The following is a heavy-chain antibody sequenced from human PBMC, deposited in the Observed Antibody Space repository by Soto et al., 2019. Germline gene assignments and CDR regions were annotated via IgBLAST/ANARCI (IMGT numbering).Heavy chain of an antibody. D-gene: IGHD4-17*01. CDR3: ARDRKDYPDI. V-gene: IGHV4-31*03. CDR2: IFYTGSA. CDR1: GASIRTGGYY. J-gene: IGHJ4*02. Sequence: SETLSLTCTVSGASIRTGGYYWSWIRQRPGKGLEWIAYIFYTGSAYYNPSLESRLSISIDRSKNQFSLELRSVSVADTAVYYCARDRKDYPDIWDKGTRVTVSS.